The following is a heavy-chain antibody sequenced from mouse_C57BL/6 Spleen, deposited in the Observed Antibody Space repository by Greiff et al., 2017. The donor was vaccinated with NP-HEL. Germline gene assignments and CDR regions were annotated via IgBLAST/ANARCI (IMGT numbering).Heavy chain of an antibody. CDR3: ARGLIGRFAY. CDR1: GFTFSSYA. Sequence: EVMLVESGGGLVKPGGSLKLSCAASGFTFSSYAMSWVRQTPEKRLEWVATISDGGSYTYYPDNVKGRFTISRDNAKNNLYLQMSHLKSEDTAMYYCARGLIGRFAYWGQGTLVTVSA. D-gene: IGHD2-2*01. V-gene: IGHV5-4*03. J-gene: IGHJ3*01. CDR2: ISDGGSYT.